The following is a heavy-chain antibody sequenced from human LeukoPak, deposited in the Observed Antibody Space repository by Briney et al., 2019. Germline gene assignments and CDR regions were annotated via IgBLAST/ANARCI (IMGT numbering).Heavy chain of an antibody. CDR3: ARDPLSTNDFDI. V-gene: IGHV4-59*01. J-gene: IGHJ3*02. Sequence: PSETLSLTCTVSGGSITNSYWNWIRQSPGKGLEWIGYINYSGSTNYNPSLKSRVTMSVDTSKNQFSLKLSSVTAADTAMYFCARDPLSTNDFDIWGQGTMVTVSS. D-gene: IGHD1-1*01. CDR2: INYSGST. CDR1: GGSITNSY.